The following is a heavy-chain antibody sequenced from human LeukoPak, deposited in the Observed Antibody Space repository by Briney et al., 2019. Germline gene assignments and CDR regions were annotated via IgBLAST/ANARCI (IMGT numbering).Heavy chain of an antibody. CDR3: ARDGPLGATAETFDY. J-gene: IGHJ4*02. V-gene: IGHV3-20*04. Sequence: GGSLRLSCAASGFTFDDYGMSWVRQAPGKGLEWVSGINWNGGSTGYADSVKGRFTISRDNAKNSLYLQMNSLGAEDTALYYCARDGPLGATAETFDYWGQGTLVTVSS. D-gene: IGHD1-26*01. CDR1: GFTFDDYG. CDR2: INWNGGST.